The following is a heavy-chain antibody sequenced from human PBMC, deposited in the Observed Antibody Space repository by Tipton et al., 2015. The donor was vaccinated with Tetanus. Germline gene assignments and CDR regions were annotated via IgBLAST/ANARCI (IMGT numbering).Heavy chain of an antibody. Sequence: QSGAEVKKPGASVKVSCKASGYTFTGYYMHWVRQAPGQGLEWMGWINPNSGGTNYAQKFQGRVTMTRNTSISTAYMELSSLRSEDTAVYYCAREGYSSRRDAFDIWGQGTMVTVSS. V-gene: IGHV1-2*02. J-gene: IGHJ3*02. D-gene: IGHD6-13*01. CDR3: AREGYSSRRDAFDI. CDR2: INPNSGGT. CDR1: GYTFTGYY.